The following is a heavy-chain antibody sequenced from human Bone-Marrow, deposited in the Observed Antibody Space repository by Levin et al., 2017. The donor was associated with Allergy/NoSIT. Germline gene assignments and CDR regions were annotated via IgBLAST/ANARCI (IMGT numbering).Heavy chain of an antibody. CDR3: ARDKSGTYFSFED. CDR1: GASMNRHY. D-gene: IGHD1-26*01. V-gene: IGHV4-59*11. J-gene: IGHJ4*02. CDR2: IYYNGNP. Sequence: PSETLSLTCTVSGASMNRHYWSWIRQPPGKGLEWIGYIYYNGNPNYNPSLKSRVTISVDTSKNQFSLTLNSVTAADTALYYCARDKSGTYFSFEDWGQGTLVTVSS.